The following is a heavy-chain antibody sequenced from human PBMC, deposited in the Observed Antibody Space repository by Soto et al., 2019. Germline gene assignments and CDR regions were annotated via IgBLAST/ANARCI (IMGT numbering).Heavy chain of an antibody. D-gene: IGHD2-2*01. CDR3: ARKGYCSTTICYGMDV. J-gene: IGHJ6*01. CDR1: GFAFSDYA. V-gene: IGHV3-30-3*01. Sequence: QVQLVESGGGVVQPGGSLRLSCVASGFAFSDYALHWVRQAPGKGLEWVAVISANGRRTFYADSVWGRFTMSRDNYNNTVYLHLNSLRPEDTALYSCARKGYCSTTICYGMDVW. CDR2: ISANGRRT.